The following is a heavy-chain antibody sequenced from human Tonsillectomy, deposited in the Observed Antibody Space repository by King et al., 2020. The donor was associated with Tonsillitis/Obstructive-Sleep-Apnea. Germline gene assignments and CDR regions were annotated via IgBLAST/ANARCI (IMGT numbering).Heavy chain of an antibody. CDR1: GFTFNTYT. D-gene: IGHD4-17*01. J-gene: IGHJ4*02. CDR2: ISGSGGTT. Sequence: VQLVESGGGLVQPGGSLRLSCAVSGFTFNTYTMSWVRQAPGKGLEWVSTISGSGGTTYYADSVKGRFTISRDNFNKILYLQVNSLRAGDTAVYYCVKDAVTEGASLAFDFWGQGTLVTVSS. V-gene: IGHV3-23*04. CDR3: VKDAVTEGASLAFDF.